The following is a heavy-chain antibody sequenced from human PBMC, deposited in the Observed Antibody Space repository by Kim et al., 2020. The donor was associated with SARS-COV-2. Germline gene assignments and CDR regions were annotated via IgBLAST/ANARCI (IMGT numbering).Heavy chain of an antibody. CDR1: GYTFTSYY. D-gene: IGHD3-22*01. CDR3: ARDIHSYYYDSSGYYPYYFDY. CDR2: INPSGGST. V-gene: IGHV1-46*01. J-gene: IGHJ4*02. Sequence: ASVKVSCKASGYTFTSYYMHWVRQAPGQGLEWMGIINPSGGSTSYAQKFQGRVTMTRDTSTSTVYMELSSLRSEDTAVYYCARDIHSYYYDSSGYYPYYFDYWGQGTLVTVSS.